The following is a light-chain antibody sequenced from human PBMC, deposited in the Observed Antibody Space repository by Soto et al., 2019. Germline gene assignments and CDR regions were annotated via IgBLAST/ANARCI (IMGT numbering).Light chain of an antibody. Sequence: IQMTQSPSALSASVGDRVTITCRASQDIRHFLAWYQHKPGRVPKLLSYAASTIQSGVPSRFSGSGSGTDFILTISSRQPEEDATYSCHKYNTATRTFGGGTTVEI. V-gene: IGKV1-27*01. CDR2: AAS. CDR3: HKYNTATRT. CDR1: QDIRHF. J-gene: IGKJ4*01.